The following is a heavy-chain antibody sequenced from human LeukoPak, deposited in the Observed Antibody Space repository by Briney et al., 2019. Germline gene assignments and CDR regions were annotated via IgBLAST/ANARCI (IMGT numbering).Heavy chain of an antibody. D-gene: IGHD6-13*01. CDR1: GYTFTGYY. Sequence: ASVKVSCKASGYTFTGYYMHWVRQAPGQGLEWMGWINPNSGGTNYAQKFQGRVTMTRDTSISTAYMELSGLRSDDTAVYYCARSGGSSSWYSVGYWGQGTLVTVSS. V-gene: IGHV1-2*02. CDR3: ARSGGSSSWYSVGY. CDR2: INPNSGGT. J-gene: IGHJ4*02.